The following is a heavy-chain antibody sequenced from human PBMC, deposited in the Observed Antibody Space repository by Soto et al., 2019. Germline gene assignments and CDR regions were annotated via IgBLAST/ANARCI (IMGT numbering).Heavy chain of an antibody. D-gene: IGHD4-17*01. J-gene: IGHJ5*02. CDR3: VRDGSKTLRDCFDP. CDR1: GGSMSKFY. Sequence: SETLSLTCSVSGGSMSKFYWSWIRKTAGKGLEWMGRVYATGKSDYTPSLRSRIAMSVDISKKTFSLRLRSVTAADTGVYYCVRDGSKTLRDCFDPWGQGILVT. CDR2: VYATGKS. V-gene: IGHV4-4*07.